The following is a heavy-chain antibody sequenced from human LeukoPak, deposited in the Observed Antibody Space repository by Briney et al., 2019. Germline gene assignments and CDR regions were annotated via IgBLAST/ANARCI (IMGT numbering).Heavy chain of an antibody. V-gene: IGHV1-2*02. CDR2: INPNSGGT. D-gene: IGHD2-2*01. J-gene: IGHJ3*02. CDR1: GYTFTGYY. CDR3: ARGDDIVVVPAAIVGAFDI. Sequence: GASVKVSCKASGYTFTGYYMHWVRQAPGQGLEWMGWINPNSGGTNYAQKFQGRVTMTRDTSISTAYMELSRLRSDDTAVYYCARGDDIVVVPAAIVGAFDIWGQGTMVTVSS.